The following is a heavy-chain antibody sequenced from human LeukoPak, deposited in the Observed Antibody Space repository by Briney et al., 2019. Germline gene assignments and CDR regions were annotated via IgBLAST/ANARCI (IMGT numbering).Heavy chain of an antibody. J-gene: IGHJ6*02. CDR1: GSFRDHY. CDR3: ARDTDTAMDV. V-gene: IGHV3-72*01. CDR2: TKNRAESHIT. Sequence: GGSLRVSCVASGSFRDHYIDFVRQARGNGLEWIGRTKNRAESHITQYAASVNGRFTASRDDSKNSLYLQMNNLKTEDTAVYYCARDTDTAMDVWGQGTTVTVSS.